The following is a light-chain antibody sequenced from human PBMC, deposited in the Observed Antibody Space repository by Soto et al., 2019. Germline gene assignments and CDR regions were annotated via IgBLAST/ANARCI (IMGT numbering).Light chain of an antibody. CDR1: SSDVGGYNY. CDR3: SSYTSSSSLYD. CDR2: EVN. J-gene: IGLJ1*01. V-gene: IGLV2-8*01. Sequence: QSALTQPPSASGSPGQSVTISCTGTSSDVGGYNYVSWYQHHPGKAPKLMIYEVNRRPSGVPDRFSGSKSGNTASLTVSGLQAEDEADYYCSSYTSSSSLYDFGSGTKLTVL.